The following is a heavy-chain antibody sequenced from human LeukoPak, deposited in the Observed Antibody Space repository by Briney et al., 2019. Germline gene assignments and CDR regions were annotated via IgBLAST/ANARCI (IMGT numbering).Heavy chain of an antibody. CDR3: AKEGRSLQTY. CDR2: IKEDGTET. V-gene: IGHV3-7*03. Sequence: GGSLRLSCAASGFIFSSNWMSWVRLAPGKGLEWVANIKEDGTETYYVDSVKGRFTISRDDAKNSLYLQMNSLRVEDTAVYYCAKEGRSLQTYWGQGTLVTVSS. J-gene: IGHJ4*02. CDR1: GFIFSSNW. D-gene: IGHD5-24*01.